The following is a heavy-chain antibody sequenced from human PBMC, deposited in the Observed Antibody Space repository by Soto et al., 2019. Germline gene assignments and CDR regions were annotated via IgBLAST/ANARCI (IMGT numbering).Heavy chain of an antibody. CDR1: GFTFSTYT. J-gene: IGHJ4*02. CDR2: IAYDGSNK. CDR3: ARGGGSSDFDY. V-gene: IGHV3-30*04. D-gene: IGHD1-26*01. Sequence: QVHLVESGGGVVQPGRSLRLSCTASGFTFSTYTMHWVRQAPGKGLEWVAVIAYDGSNKYYADSVKGRFTISRDNSLYVQISSLRPEDTAVYSCARGGGSSDFDYWGQGTLVTVSS.